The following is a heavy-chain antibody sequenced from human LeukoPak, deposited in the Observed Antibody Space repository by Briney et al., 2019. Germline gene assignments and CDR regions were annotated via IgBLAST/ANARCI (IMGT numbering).Heavy chain of an antibody. Sequence: GGSLRLSCAASGFTFDDYAMHWVRLVPGKGLEWVSGINWNTAFRGYADSVKGRFTISRDNAKKSLFLQMNRLRAEDTALYYCARERVPGSYYGDDAFDIWGQGTMVIVSS. D-gene: IGHD3-10*01. V-gene: IGHV3-9*01. CDR2: INWNTAFR. CDR1: GFTFDDYA. J-gene: IGHJ3*02. CDR3: ARERVPGSYYGDDAFDI.